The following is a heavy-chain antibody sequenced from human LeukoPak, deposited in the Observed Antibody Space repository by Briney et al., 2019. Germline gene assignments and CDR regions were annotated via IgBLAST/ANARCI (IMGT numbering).Heavy chain of an antibody. J-gene: IGHJ5*02. V-gene: IGHV4-39*07. CDR3: ASGVLYGDHNWFDP. CDR2: IYYSGRT. Sequence: PSETLSLTCTVSGGSVSSSPYYWGWIRQPPWKGLEWIGSIYYSGRTYYNPSLKSRVTITIDTSKNQFSLKLSSVTAADTAVYYCASGVLYGDHNWFDPWGQGTLVTVSS. CDR1: GGSVSSSPYY. D-gene: IGHD4-17*01.